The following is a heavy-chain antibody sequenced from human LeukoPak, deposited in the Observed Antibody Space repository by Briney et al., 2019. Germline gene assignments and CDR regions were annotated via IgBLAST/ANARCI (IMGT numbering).Heavy chain of an antibody. V-gene: IGHV3-7*01. D-gene: IGHD3-22*01. J-gene: IGHJ4*02. CDR1: GVTFSSYW. Sequence: PGGSLRLSCAASGVTFSSYWMSWVRQAPGKGREWVANIKEDGSEKYCVDSVKGRFTISSDNANTSVYLQMNSLRAEDTAVYYCARGRFNYDSTGYSSFYYWGQGTLVTVSS. CDR2: IKEDGSEK. CDR3: ARGRFNYDSTGYSSFYY.